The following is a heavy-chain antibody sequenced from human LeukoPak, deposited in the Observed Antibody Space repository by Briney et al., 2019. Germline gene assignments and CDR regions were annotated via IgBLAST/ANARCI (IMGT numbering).Heavy chain of an antibody. V-gene: IGHV3-7*01. D-gene: IGHD3-3*01. CDR1: GFTFSSYW. CDR3: ARDLRFLEWLLSLDP. J-gene: IGHJ5*02. CDR2: IKQDGSGK. Sequence: GGSLRLSCAASGFTFSSYWMSWVRQAPGKGLEWVANIKQDGSGKYYVDSVKGRFTISRDNAKNSLYLQMNSLRAEDTAVYYCARDLRFLEWLLSLDPWGQGTLVTVSS.